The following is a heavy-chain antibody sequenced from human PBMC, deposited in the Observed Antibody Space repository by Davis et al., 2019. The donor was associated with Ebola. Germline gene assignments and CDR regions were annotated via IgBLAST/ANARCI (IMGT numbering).Heavy chain of an antibody. V-gene: IGHV3-30*07. CDR3: ARGDPGLT. Sequence: DSVKGRLTISRDNSKNTLYLQMSSLRADDTAVYYCARGDPGLTWGQGILVTVSS. J-gene: IGHJ4*02.